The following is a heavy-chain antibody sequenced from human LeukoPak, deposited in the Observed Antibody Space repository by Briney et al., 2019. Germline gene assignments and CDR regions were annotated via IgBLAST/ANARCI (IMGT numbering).Heavy chain of an antibody. V-gene: IGHV1-8*01. Sequence: GASVKDSCKASGYTFTSYDINWVRQATGQGLEWMGWMNPNSGNTGYAQKFQGRVTMTRNTSISTAYMELSSLRSEDTAVYYCARVGSSSWCEYYYYYGMDVWGQGTTVTVSS. CDR3: ARVGSSSWCEYYYYYGMDV. CDR1: GYTFTSYD. CDR2: MNPNSGNT. J-gene: IGHJ6*02. D-gene: IGHD6-13*01.